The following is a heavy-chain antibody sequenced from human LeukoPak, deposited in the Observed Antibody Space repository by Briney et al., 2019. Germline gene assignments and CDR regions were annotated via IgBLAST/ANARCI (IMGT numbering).Heavy chain of an antibody. Sequence: ASVKVSCKVSGYTLTELSMHWVRQAPGKGLEWMGGFDPEDGETIYAQKFQGRVTMTEDTSTDTAYMELSSLRSEDTAVYYCAKDRSVVASTSCFDIWGQGTVVTVSS. V-gene: IGHV1-24*01. D-gene: IGHD2-15*01. CDR1: GYTLTELS. CDR3: AKDRSVVASTSCFDI. J-gene: IGHJ3*02. CDR2: FDPEDGET.